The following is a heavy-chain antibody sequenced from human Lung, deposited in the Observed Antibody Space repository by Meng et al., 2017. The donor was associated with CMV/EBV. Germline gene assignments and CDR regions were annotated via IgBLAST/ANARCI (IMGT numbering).Heavy chain of an antibody. V-gene: IGHV6-1*01. D-gene: IGHD4-23*01. CDR2: TYYRSKWYH. CDR1: GDIVSRNSAA. CDR3: ARGINGGCGD. Sequence: QVLLQQSCPRLVKPSQTPSLTCAISGDIVSRNSAAWHWIRQSPSRGLEWLGRTYYRSKWYHEYAVSVKSRITISPDTPKNQFSLQLNSMTPEDTAVYYCARGINGGCGDWGQGTLVTVSS. J-gene: IGHJ4*02.